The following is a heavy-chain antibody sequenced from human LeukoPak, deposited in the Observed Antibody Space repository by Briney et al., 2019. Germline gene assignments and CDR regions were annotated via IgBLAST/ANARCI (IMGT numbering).Heavy chain of an antibody. CDR1: GITFSTYG. Sequence: GGSLRLSCVASGITFSTYGMSWVRQAPGKGLEWVSALSGSGSSTYYADSVKGRFTISGDNAKKSLYLRMNSLRAEDTAVYYCARDQRGGYGMDVWGQGTTVTVSS. CDR2: LSGSGSST. CDR3: ARDQRGGYGMDV. D-gene: IGHD3-16*01. V-gene: IGHV3-23*01. J-gene: IGHJ6*02.